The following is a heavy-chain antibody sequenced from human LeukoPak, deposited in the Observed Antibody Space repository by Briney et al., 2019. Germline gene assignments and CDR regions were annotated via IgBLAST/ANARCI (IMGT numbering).Heavy chain of an antibody. J-gene: IGHJ4*02. CDR3: ARDVLYYYDSSGYPPDY. D-gene: IGHD3-22*01. Sequence: GGSLRLSCAVSEFTFSIYGMNWVRQAPGKGLEWVSSISSSSSYIYYADSVKGRFTISRDNAKNSLYLQMNSLRAEDTAVYYCARDVLYYYDSSGYPPDYWGQGTLVTVSS. CDR1: EFTFSIYG. CDR2: ISSSSSYI. V-gene: IGHV3-21*01.